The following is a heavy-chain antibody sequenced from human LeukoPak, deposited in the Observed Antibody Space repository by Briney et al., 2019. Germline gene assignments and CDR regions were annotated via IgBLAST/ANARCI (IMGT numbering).Heavy chain of an antibody. D-gene: IGHD5-24*01. CDR3: ARGKSDGYPDAFDI. V-gene: IGHV1-69*05. CDR1: GGTFSSYA. CDR2: IIPIFGTA. Sequence: ASVKVSCKASGGTFSSYAISWVRQAPGQGLEWMGGIIPIFGTASYAQKFQGRVTITTDESTSTAYMELSSLRSEDTAVYYCARGKSDGYPDAFDIWGQGTMVTVSS. J-gene: IGHJ3*02.